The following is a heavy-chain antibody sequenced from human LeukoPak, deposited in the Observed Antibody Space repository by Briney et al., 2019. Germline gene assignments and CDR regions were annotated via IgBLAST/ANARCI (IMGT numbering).Heavy chain of an antibody. J-gene: IGHJ4*02. Sequence: GGSLRLSCAASGFTFTNFAMNWVRQAPGKGLEWVSSITGNGGRAYYADSVKGRFTISRDDSMNTLHLQMNSLRAEDTAVYYCAKCPHYDGSGFYFDYWGQGALVTVSS. CDR3: AKCPHYDGSGFYFDY. D-gene: IGHD3-22*01. V-gene: IGHV3-23*01. CDR2: ITGNGGRA. CDR1: GFTFTNFA.